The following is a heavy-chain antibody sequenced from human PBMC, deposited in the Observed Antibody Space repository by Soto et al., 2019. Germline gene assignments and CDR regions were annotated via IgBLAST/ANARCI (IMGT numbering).Heavy chain of an antibody. J-gene: IGHJ4*02. CDR3: ARMLEGASSDLLDF. CDR2: ISHDETIK. D-gene: IGHD3-10*02. V-gene: IGHV3-30*03. Sequence: QVQLVESGGGVVQPGRSLRLSCAASGFTFSDYVMHWVRQVPGKGLGWVAVISHDETIKYYADSVKGRFTISRDNSNNMLYLQMASLQSEDTALYYFARMLEGASSDLLDFWGQGTLVTVSS. CDR1: GFTFSDYV.